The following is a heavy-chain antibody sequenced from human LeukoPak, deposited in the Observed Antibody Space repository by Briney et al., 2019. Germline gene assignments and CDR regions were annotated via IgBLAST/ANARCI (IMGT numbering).Heavy chain of an antibody. CDR1: GGSFSGYY. CDR3: ARWEGGSYYDFDY. CDR2: INHSGST. J-gene: IGHJ4*02. Sequence: SETLSLTCAVDGGSFSGYYWSWIRQPPGKGLEWNGEINHSGSTNYNPSLKSRVTISVDTSKNQFSLKLSSVTAADTAVYYCARWEGGSYYDFDYWGQGTLVTVSS. D-gene: IGHD1-26*01. V-gene: IGHV4-34*01.